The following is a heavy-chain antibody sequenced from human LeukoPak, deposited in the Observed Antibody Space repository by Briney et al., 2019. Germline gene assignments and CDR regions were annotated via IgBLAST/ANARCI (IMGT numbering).Heavy chain of an antibody. V-gene: IGHV3-20*01. Sequence: GGSLRLSCAASGFTFDDYGMSWVRQAPGKGLEWVSGINWNGGSTGYADSVKGRFTISRDNAKNSLYLQMNSLRAEDTALYHCARAIHYGDYLLGMDVWGQGTTVTAS. CDR3: ARAIHYGDYLLGMDV. D-gene: IGHD4-17*01. CDR1: GFTFDDYG. CDR2: INWNGGST. J-gene: IGHJ6*02.